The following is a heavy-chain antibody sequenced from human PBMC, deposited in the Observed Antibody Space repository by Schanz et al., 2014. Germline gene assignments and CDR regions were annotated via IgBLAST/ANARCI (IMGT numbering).Heavy chain of an antibody. CDR2: ISGSGRDT. J-gene: IGHJ2*01. Sequence: EVLLVDSGGGLVQPGGSLRLSCGASGFTFSAHAMSWVRQAPGKGPEWFSAISGSGRDTYYAASVKGRFTISRDNSKNPLSLQVNSLRAEDTAVYYCARLGKSNWGEGDYWYFDLWGRGTLVTVSS. CDR3: ARLGKSNWGEGDYWYFDL. V-gene: IGHV3-23*04. D-gene: IGHD7-27*01. CDR1: GFTFSAHA.